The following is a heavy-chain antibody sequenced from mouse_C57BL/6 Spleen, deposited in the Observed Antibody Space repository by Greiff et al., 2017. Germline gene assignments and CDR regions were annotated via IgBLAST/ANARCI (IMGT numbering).Heavy chain of an antibody. V-gene: IGHV10-3*01. CDR2: IRSKSSNYAT. J-gene: IGHJ4*01. D-gene: IGHD2-4*01. Sequence: DVKLVESGGGLVQPKGSLKLSCAASGFTFNTYAMHWVRQAPGKGLEWVARIRSKSSNYATYYADYVKARFTISKYDCQSMLYLQMNKLKTEDIALYYSVRLNDSYYYAMDYWGQGTSVTVSS. CDR3: VRLNDSYYYAMDY. CDR1: GFTFNTYA.